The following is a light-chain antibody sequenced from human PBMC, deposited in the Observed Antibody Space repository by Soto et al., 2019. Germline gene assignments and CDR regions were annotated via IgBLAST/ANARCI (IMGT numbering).Light chain of an antibody. CDR3: QQYNNWPLT. Sequence: EIVLTQSPGTLSLSPGERATLSCRASQTIRSNYLAWYQQKPGQAPRLLIFDASSRATGIPDRFSGSASGTEFTLTISSLQSEDFAVYYCQQYNNWPLTFGGGTKVDIK. CDR1: QTIRSNY. V-gene: IGKV3D-20*02. CDR2: DAS. J-gene: IGKJ4*01.